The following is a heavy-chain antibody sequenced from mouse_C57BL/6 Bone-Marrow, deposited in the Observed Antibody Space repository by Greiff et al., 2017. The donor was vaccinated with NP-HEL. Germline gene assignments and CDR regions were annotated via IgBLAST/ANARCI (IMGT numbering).Heavy chain of an antibody. Sequence: EVQLQQSGPELVKPGASVKMSCKASGYTFTDYNMHWVKQSHGKSLEWIGYINPNNGGTSYNQKFKGKATLTVNKSSSTAYMELRSLTSEDSAVYYCARLGGYGSSFAWFAYWGQGTLVTVSA. CDR3: ARLGGYGSSFAWFAY. CDR2: INPNNGGT. J-gene: IGHJ3*01. D-gene: IGHD1-1*01. CDR1: GYTFTDYN. V-gene: IGHV1-22*01.